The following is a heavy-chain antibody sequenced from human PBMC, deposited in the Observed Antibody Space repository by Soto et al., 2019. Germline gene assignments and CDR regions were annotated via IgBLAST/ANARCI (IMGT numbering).Heavy chain of an antibody. Sequence: QVQLVQSGAEVKKPGSSVKVSCKASGGTFSSYAISWVRQAPGQGLEWMGGIIPIFGTANYAQKFQVRVTITADKSTSTAYMELSSLRSEDTAVYYCARKGVGWNGKAGFDYWGQGTLVTVSS. D-gene: IGHD1-1*01. J-gene: IGHJ4*02. CDR1: GGTFSSYA. V-gene: IGHV1-69*06. CDR3: ARKGVGWNGKAGFDY. CDR2: IIPIFGTA.